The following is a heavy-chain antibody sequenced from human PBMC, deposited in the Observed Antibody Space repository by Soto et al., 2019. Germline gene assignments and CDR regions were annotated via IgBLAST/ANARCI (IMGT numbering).Heavy chain of an antibody. CDR3: SSWTYSGYLNAVFDI. V-gene: IGHV4-31*03. J-gene: IGHJ3*02. CDR2: IYYSGST. CDR1: GGSISSGGYY. D-gene: IGHD3-22*01. Sequence: SETLSLTCTVSGGSISSGGYYWSWIRQHPGKDLEWIGYIYYSGSTYYNPSLKSRATISVETSKNQFSLTLSSVTAADTAVYSCSSWTYSGYLNAVFDIWGQGTMVTVSS.